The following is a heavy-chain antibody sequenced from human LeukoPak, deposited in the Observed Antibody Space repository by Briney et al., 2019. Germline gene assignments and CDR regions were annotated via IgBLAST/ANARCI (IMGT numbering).Heavy chain of an antibody. Sequence: GGSLRLSCAASGFTFSSYGMHWVRQAPGKGLEWVAVIWYDGSNKYYADSAKGRFAISRDNSKNTLYLQMNSLRAEDTAVYYCARGKLGIGSLDYWGQGTLVTVSS. J-gene: IGHJ4*02. CDR3: ARGKLGIGSLDY. D-gene: IGHD7-27*01. CDR1: GFTFSSYG. V-gene: IGHV3-33*01. CDR2: IWYDGSNK.